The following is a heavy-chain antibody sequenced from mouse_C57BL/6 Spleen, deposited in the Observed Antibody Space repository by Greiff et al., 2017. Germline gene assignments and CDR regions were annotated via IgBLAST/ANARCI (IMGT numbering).Heavy chain of an antibody. Sequence: EVQLQQSGPELVKPGASVKISCKASGYTFTDYYMNWVKQSHGKSLEWIGDINPNNGGTSYNQKFKGKATLTVDKSSSTAYMELRSLTSEDSAVYYCARVDYDYDGGAFAYWGQGTLVTVSA. CDR2: INPNNGGT. J-gene: IGHJ3*01. CDR1: GYTFTDYY. D-gene: IGHD2-4*01. CDR3: ARVDYDYDGGAFAY. V-gene: IGHV1-26*01.